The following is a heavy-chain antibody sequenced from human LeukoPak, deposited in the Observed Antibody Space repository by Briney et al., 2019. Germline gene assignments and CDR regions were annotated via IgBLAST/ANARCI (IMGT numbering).Heavy chain of an antibody. CDR3: ARIPRVDFWSGYYHPQYGMDV. CDR1: GCSISSSSYY. V-gene: IGHV4-39*01. D-gene: IGHD3-3*01. J-gene: IGHJ6*02. CDR2: IYYSGST. Sequence: SETLSLTCTVSGCSISSSSYYWDWIRQPPGKGLEWIGSIYYSGSTYYNPSLKSRVTISVDTSKNQFSLKLSSVTAADTAVYYCARIPRVDFWSGYYHPQYGMDVWGQGTTVTVSS.